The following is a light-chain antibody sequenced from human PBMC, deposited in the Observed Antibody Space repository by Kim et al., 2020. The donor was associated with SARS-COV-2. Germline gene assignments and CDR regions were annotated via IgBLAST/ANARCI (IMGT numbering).Light chain of an antibody. V-gene: IGKV3-20*01. J-gene: IGKJ1*01. Sequence: SRGERATAPCRASRSVSSNYLAWYQQKPGQAPRLLIYGASSRATGIPDRFSGSGSGTDFTLTITRLEPEDFAVYYCQQYSSSPATFGQGTKVDIK. CDR3: QQYSSSPAT. CDR1: RSVSSNY. CDR2: GAS.